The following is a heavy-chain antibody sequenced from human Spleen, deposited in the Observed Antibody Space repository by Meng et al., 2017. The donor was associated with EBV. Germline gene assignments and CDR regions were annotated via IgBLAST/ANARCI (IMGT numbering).Heavy chain of an antibody. V-gene: IGHV2-5*02. J-gene: IGHJ4*02. Sequence: SLKCSGPPLLKPTQTPTRTCTSSGFSLDTSGVAVGWIRQPPGKPLELLALIYWDDDKRYSPSLENRLTITRGTSRNQVVLTITNVDPADTGTYFCVHTSTPSSWQPDFWGQGILVTVSS. CDR1: GFSLDTSGVA. CDR2: IYWDDDK. D-gene: IGHD6-13*01. CDR3: VHTSTPSSWQPDF.